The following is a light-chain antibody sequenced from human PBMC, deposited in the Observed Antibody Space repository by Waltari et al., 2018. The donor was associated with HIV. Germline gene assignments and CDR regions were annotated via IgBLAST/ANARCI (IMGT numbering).Light chain of an antibody. V-gene: IGLV1-51*01. J-gene: IGLJ3*02. CDR3: GTWDSSLSAGRV. CDR2: DNN. CDR1: RSNIGNNY. Sequence: SVLTQPPSVSAAPGQKVTISCHGSRSNIGNNYVSWYQQLPGTAPKLLIYDNNKRPSGIPDRFSGSKSGTSATLGITGLQTGDEADYYCGTWDSSLSAGRVFGGGTKLTVL.